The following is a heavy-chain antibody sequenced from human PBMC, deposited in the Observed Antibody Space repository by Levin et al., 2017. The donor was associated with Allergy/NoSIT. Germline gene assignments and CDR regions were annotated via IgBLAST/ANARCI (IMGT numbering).Heavy chain of an antibody. CDR3: ARDPDYDSSGYYFDC. D-gene: IGHD5-12*01. CDR2: IWYDGSNK. J-gene: IGHJ4*02. CDR1: GFTFSNYG. V-gene: IGHV3-33*01. Sequence: PGGSLRLSCAASGFTFSNYGMHWVRQAPGKGLEWVAVIWYDGSNKYYADSVKGRFTISRDNSKNTLFLQMNSLRAEDTAVYYCARDPDYDSSGYYFDCWGQGTLVTVSS.